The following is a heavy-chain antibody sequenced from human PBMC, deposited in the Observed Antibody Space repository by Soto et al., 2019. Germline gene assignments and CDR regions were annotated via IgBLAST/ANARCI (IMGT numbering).Heavy chain of an antibody. CDR1: GGSISNYY. Sequence: SETLSLTCTVSGGSISNYYWSWVRRPPGKPLEWIGYVYSSGDIYYNPSLKSRVTISVDTSKNQFSLNLRSVTAADTAVYYCARDDARYSFDPWGQGTLVTVSS. J-gene: IGHJ5*02. CDR3: ARDDARYSFDP. V-gene: IGHV4-59*01. D-gene: IGHD3-9*01. CDR2: VYSSGDI.